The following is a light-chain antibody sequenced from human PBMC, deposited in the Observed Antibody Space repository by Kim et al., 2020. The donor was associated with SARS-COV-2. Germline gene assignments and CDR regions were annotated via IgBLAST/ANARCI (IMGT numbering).Light chain of an antibody. CDR2: AAS. CDR1: QSISSY. V-gene: IGKV1-39*01. J-gene: IGKJ1*01. CDR3: QQSYSAPRT. Sequence: ASVGDRVTITCRASQSISSYLNWYQQKPGKTPKLLIYAASSLQSGVPSRFSGTGSGTDFTLTVSSLQPEDFATYYCQQSYSAPRTFGQGTKVEIK.